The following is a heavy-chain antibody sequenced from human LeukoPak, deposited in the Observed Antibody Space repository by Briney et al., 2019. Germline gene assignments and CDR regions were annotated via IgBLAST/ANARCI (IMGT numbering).Heavy chain of an antibody. J-gene: IGHJ4*02. V-gene: IGHV3-64*01. D-gene: IGHD3-16*01. CDR2: ISSNGGST. CDR3: ARERLITVGYYIDY. Sequence: GGSLRLSCAASGFTFSSYAMHWVRQAPGKGLEYVSAISSNGGSTYYANSVKGRFTISRDNSKNTLYLQMGSLRAEDMAVYYCARERLITVGYYIDYWSQGTLVTVSS. CDR1: GFTFSSYA.